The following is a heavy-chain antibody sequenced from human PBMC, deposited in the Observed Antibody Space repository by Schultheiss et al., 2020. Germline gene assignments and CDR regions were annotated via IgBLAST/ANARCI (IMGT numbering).Heavy chain of an antibody. J-gene: IGHJ6*02. CDR2: ISGSGGST. Sequence: GASLRLSCAASGFTFSTFEMNWVRQAPGKGLEWVSAISGSGGSTYYADSVKGRFTISRDNSKNTLYLQMNSLRAEDTAVYYCARGPVFFHRSGYYGMDVWGQGTTV. V-gene: IGHV3-23*01. CDR3: ARGPVFFHRSGYYGMDV. CDR1: GFTFSTFE. D-gene: IGHD1-14*01.